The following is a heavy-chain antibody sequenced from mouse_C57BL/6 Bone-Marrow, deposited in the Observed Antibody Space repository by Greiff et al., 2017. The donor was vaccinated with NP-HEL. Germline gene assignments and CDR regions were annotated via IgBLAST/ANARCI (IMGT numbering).Heavy chain of an antibody. Sequence: VQLKQSGPELVKPGDSVKISCKASGYSFTGYFMNWVMQSHGKSLEWIGRINPYNGDTFYNQKFKGKATLTVDKSSSTAHMELRSLTSEDSAVYYCARDSNYRFAYWGQGTLVTVSA. CDR3: ARDSNYRFAY. CDR1: GYSFTGYF. V-gene: IGHV1-20*01. CDR2: INPYNGDT. D-gene: IGHD2-5*01. J-gene: IGHJ3*01.